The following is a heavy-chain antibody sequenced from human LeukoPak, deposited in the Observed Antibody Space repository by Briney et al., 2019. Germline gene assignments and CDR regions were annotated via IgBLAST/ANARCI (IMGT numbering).Heavy chain of an antibody. CDR3: ARAGFPHTPTDGGAY. J-gene: IGHJ4*02. CDR1: GYTFTSYY. CDR2: INPNSGDT. D-gene: IGHD5-18*01. V-gene: IGHV1-2*02. Sequence: ASVKLSCKASGYTFTSYYIHWVRHAPGQGLEWVGWINPNSGDTHYAQKFQGRVTMTRDTSINAAYMELSRLTSDDRAVYYCARAGFPHTPTDGGAYWGQGTLVTVSS.